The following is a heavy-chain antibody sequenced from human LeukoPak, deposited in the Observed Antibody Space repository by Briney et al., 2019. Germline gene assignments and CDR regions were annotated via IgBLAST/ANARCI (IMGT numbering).Heavy chain of an antibody. CDR3: AKGLHTSSWYGDWFDP. J-gene: IGHJ5*02. CDR2: ISGSGGST. D-gene: IGHD3-10*01. Sequence: GGSLRLSCAASGFTFSSYAMSWVRQAPGKGLEWVSAISGSGGSTYYADSVKGRFTISRDNSKNTLYLRMNNLTPEDTAVYYCAKGLHTSSWYGDWFDPWGQGTLVTVSS. V-gene: IGHV3-23*01. CDR1: GFTFSSYA.